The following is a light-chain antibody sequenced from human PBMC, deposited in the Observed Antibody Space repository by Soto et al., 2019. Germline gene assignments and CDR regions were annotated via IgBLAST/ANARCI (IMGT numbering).Light chain of an antibody. J-gene: IGLJ3*02. V-gene: IGLV2-8*01. CDR3: SSYAGSNNLGV. CDR1: SSDVGGYNY. CDR2: EVS. Sequence: QSVLTQPPSAAWSPGQSVTISCTGTSSDVGGYNYVSWYQQHPGKAPKLMIYEVSKRPSGVPDRFSGSKSGNTASLTVSGLQAEDEADYYCSSYAGSNNLGVFGGGTKLPVL.